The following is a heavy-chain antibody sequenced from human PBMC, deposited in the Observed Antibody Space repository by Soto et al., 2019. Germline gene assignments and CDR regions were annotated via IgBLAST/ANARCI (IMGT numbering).Heavy chain of an antibody. V-gene: IGHV1-18*01. CDR3: ARDRVVAATHDAFDI. D-gene: IGHD2-15*01. J-gene: IGHJ3*02. CDR2: ISAYNGNT. Sequence: ASVKVSCKASGYTFTSYLISWLRLAPGQGLEWMGWISAYNGNTNYAQKLQGRVTMTTDTSTSTAYMELRSLRSDDTAVHYCARDRVVAATHDAFDIWGQGTMVTVSS. CDR1: GYTFTSYL.